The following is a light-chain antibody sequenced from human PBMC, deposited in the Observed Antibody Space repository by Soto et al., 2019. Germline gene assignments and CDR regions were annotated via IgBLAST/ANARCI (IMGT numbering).Light chain of an antibody. CDR1: QFIDDF. CDR3: QQYNSYLYT. V-gene: IGKV1-16*01. CDR2: AAS. J-gene: IGKJ2*01. Sequence: DIQVTQSPSSLSASVGDRVTITCRASQFIDDFLNWFQQRPGKAPKLLIYAASSLQSGVPSRFSGSASGTDFTLTISSLQPDDFATYYCQQYNSYLYTFGQGTKLEIK.